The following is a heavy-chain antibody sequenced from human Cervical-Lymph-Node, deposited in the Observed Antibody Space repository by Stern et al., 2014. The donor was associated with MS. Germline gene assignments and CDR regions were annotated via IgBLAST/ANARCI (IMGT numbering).Heavy chain of an antibody. CDR1: GFTFSNAW. J-gene: IGHJ4*02. D-gene: IGHD1-26*01. Sequence: EVQLVESGGGLVKPGGSLRLSCAASGFTFSNAWMSWVRQAPGKGLEWVGRIKSKTDGGPTDYAAPVKGRFTISRDDSKNTLYLQMNSLKTEDTALYYCATDWFYYIPGYWGQGTLVTVSS. CDR2: IKSKTDGGPT. CDR3: ATDWFYYIPGY. V-gene: IGHV3-15*01.